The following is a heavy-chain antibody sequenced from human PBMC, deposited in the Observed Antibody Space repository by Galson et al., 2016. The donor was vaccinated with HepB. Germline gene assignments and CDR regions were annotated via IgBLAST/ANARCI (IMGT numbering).Heavy chain of an antibody. Sequence: SLRLSCAASGFTFDDSAMQWVRQTPGKGLEWVSGISWNSNSVGYADSVKGRFTISRDNAKNSVYLQMNSLRLEDMALYYCAKSLSSGWLSDLDFWGQGTLVTVSS. CDR2: ISWNSNSV. CDR1: GFTFDDSA. CDR3: AKSLSSGWLSDLDF. V-gene: IGHV3-9*03. D-gene: IGHD6-19*01. J-gene: IGHJ4*02.